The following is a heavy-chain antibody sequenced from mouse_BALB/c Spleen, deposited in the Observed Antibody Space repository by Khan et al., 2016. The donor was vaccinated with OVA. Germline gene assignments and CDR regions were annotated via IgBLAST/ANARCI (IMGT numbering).Heavy chain of an antibody. CDR1: GFTFSNFG. J-gene: IGHJ1*01. D-gene: IGHD2-3*01. CDR2: ISSGSGPI. CDR3: ARLGDGGYFDV. V-gene: IGHV5-17*02. Sequence: EGELGESGGGLVQPGGSRKLSCAASGFTFSNFGMHWVRQAPEKGLEWVAFISSGSGPIYSEDTVKGRFTISRDNPKNTLFLQMTSLRSEDTAMYYCARLGDGGYFDVWGAGTTVTVSS.